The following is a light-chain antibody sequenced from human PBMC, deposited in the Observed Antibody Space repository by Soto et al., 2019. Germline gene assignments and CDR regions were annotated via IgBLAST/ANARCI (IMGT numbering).Light chain of an antibody. V-gene: IGKV1-5*03. J-gene: IGKJ2*01. CDR1: QSTGSW. CDR3: QQYNSYPYT. Sequence: DIQMTQSPSTLSASVGDSVTITCRASQSTGSWLAWYQQKPGKAPNLLIYRASRLGSGVPSRFSGSVSGTESTLTISSLRPDDFATYYCQQYNSYPYTFGQGTKLEIK. CDR2: RAS.